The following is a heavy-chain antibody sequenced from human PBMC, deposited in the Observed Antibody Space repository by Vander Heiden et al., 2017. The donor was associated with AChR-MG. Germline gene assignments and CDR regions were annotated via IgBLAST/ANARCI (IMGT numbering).Heavy chain of an antibody. CDR3: ARDGGSYAFDY. CDR1: GGSVSSGSYY. CDR2: IYYSGST. J-gene: IGHJ4*02. V-gene: IGHV4-61*01. Sequence: QVQLQESGPGLVKPSATLSLTCLVSGGSVSSGSYYWSWIRQPPGKGLEWIGYIYYSGSTNYNPSLKSRVTISVDTSKNQFSLKLSSVTAADTAVYYCARDGGSYAFDYWGQGTLVTVSS. D-gene: IGHD1-26*01.